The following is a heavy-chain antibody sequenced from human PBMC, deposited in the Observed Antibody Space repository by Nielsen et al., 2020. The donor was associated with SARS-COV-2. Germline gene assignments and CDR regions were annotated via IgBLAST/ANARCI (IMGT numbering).Heavy chain of an antibody. V-gene: IGHV4-34*01. D-gene: IGHD6-13*01. J-gene: IGHJ6*02. CDR2: INHSGST. Sequence: SETLSLTCAVYGVSFSGYYWSWIRQPPGKGLEWIGEINHSGSTNYNPSLESRVTISIDTSKNQFSLKMSSVTAADTAVYYCARGARGSSSWYLYYYGLDVWGQVTTVTVSS. CDR3: ARGARGSSSWYLYYYGLDV. CDR1: GVSFSGYY.